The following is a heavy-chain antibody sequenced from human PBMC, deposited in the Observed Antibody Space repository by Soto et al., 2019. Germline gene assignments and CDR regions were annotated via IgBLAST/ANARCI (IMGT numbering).Heavy chain of an antibody. CDR3: ASSVVPAAYYYYYGMDV. J-gene: IGHJ6*02. CDR1: GYTFTSYD. V-gene: IGHV1-8*02. CDR2: MNPNSGNT. D-gene: IGHD2-2*01. Sequence: ASVKVSCKASGYTFTSYDINWVRQATGQGLEWVGWMNPNSGNTGYAQKFQGRVTMTRNTSISTAYMELSSLRSEYTAVYYCASSVVPAAYYYYYGMDVWGQGTTVTVSS.